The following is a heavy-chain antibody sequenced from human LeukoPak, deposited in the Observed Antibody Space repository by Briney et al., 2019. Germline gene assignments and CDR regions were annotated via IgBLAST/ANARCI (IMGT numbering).Heavy chain of an antibody. V-gene: IGHV1-3*01. Sequence: ASVKVSCKASGYTFTSYAMNWVRQAPGQGLEWMGWINAGNGNTKYSQKFQGRVTITRDTSASTAYMELSSLRSEDTAVYYCARPRYSGSYLFDYWGQGTLVTVSS. CDR3: ARPRYSGSYLFDY. CDR2: INAGNGNT. D-gene: IGHD1-26*01. J-gene: IGHJ4*02. CDR1: GYTFTSYA.